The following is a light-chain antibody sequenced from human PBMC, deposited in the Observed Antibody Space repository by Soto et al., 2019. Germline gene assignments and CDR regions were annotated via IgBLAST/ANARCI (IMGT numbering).Light chain of an antibody. CDR1: QSITGW. CDR2: KAS. V-gene: IGKV1-5*03. Sequence: DIQMTQSPSTLSASVGDRVTITCRASQSITGWLAWSQQKPGKAPKLLIYKASSLETGVPSRFSGSGSGTEFSLTISSLQPDDFATYYCPQSNSYPWTFGQGTKVEIK. J-gene: IGKJ1*01. CDR3: PQSNSYPWT.